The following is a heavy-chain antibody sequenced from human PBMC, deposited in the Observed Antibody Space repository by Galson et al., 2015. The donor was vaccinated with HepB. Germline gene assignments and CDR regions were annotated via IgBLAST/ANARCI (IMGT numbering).Heavy chain of an antibody. CDR2: IKHDGNEE. Sequence: SLRLSCAGSGFTFRRYWMNWVRQAPGKGLEWVANIKHDGNEEYYVDSVKGRFTISRDNARNSLYLQMHGLRAEDTAVYYCARDHVADGIIFDSWGQGILVTVSS. V-gene: IGHV3-7*03. J-gene: IGHJ4*02. CDR1: GFTFRRYW. D-gene: IGHD5-24*01. CDR3: ARDHVADGIIFDS.